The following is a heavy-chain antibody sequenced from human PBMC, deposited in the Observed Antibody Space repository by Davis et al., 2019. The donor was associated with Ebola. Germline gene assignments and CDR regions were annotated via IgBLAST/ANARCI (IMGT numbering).Heavy chain of an antibody. J-gene: IGHJ3*02. V-gene: IGHV3-33*01. D-gene: IGHD3-22*01. CDR1: GFTFSSYG. Sequence: GESLKISCAASGFTFSSYGMHWVRQAPGKGLEWVAVIWYDGSNKYYADSVKGRFTISRDNSKNTLYLQMNSLRAEDTAVYYCARAHRPQTYYYDSSAAFDIWGQGTMVTVSS. CDR2: IWYDGSNK. CDR3: ARAHRPQTYYYDSSAAFDI.